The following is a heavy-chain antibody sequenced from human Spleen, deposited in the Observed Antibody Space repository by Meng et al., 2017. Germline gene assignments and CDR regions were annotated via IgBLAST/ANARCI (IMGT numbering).Heavy chain of an antibody. CDR3: ARDFRGYDNSGYDAFDI. Sequence: ASVKVSCKASGYTFTAYYIHWIRQAPGQGPEWMGWINPSSGDTKFVQSFQGRVTMTRDTSISTAYMDLSRLRSDDTAVYYCARDFRGYDNSGYDAFDIWGHGKMVTVSS. D-gene: IGHD3-22*01. J-gene: IGHJ3*02. V-gene: IGHV1-2*02. CDR2: INPSSGDT. CDR1: GYTFTAYY.